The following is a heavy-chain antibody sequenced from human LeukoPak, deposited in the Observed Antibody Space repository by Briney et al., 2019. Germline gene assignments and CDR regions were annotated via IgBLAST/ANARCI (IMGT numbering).Heavy chain of an antibody. J-gene: IGHJ6*02. CDR3: AGYVGYSYGWAYYYGMDV. CDR2: INHSGST. Sequence: PSETLSLTCAVYGGSFSGYYWSWIRQPPGKGLEWIGEINHSGSTNYNPSLKSRVTISVDTSKNQFSLKLSSVTAADTAVYYCAGYVGYSYGWAYYYGMDVWGQGTTVTVSS. D-gene: IGHD5-18*01. V-gene: IGHV4-34*01. CDR1: GGSFSGYY.